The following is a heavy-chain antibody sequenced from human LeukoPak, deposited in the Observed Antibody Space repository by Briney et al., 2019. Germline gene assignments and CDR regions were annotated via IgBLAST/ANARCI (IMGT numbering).Heavy chain of an antibody. CDR3: ATTRMVRGVPFDY. Sequence: GASVKVSCKASGGTFSSYAISWVRQAPGQGLEWMGGIIPIFGTANYAQKFQGRVTITADKSTSTAYMELSSLRSEDTALYYCATTRMVRGVPFDYWGQGTLVTVSS. D-gene: IGHD3-10*01. J-gene: IGHJ4*02. CDR2: IIPIFGTA. CDR1: GGTFSSYA. V-gene: IGHV1-69*06.